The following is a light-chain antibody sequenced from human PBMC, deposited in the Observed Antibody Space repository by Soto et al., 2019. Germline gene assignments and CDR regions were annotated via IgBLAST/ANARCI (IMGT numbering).Light chain of an antibody. J-gene: IGKJ1*01. CDR3: QQRSNWPT. CDR2: DAS. CDR1: QSVSSY. V-gene: IGKV3-11*01. Sequence: EIVLTQSPGTRSLFPGERATLSCRASQSVSSYLAWYQQKPGQAPRLLIYDASNRATGIPARFSGSGSGTDYTLTISSLEPEDFAVYYCQQRSNWPTFGQGTKVDIK.